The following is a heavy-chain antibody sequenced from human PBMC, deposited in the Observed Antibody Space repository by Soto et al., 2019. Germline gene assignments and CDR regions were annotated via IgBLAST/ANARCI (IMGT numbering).Heavy chain of an antibody. Sequence: SETLSLTCTVSGGSISSYYWSWIRQPPGKGLEWIGYIYYSGSTNYNPSLKSRVTISVDTSKNRFSLKLSSVTAADTAVYYCARDLSFDYIWGSYRYTGIFDYWGQGTLVTVSS. D-gene: IGHD3-16*02. CDR3: ARDLSFDYIWGSYRYTGIFDY. CDR1: GGSISSYY. V-gene: IGHV4-59*01. J-gene: IGHJ4*02. CDR2: IYYSGST.